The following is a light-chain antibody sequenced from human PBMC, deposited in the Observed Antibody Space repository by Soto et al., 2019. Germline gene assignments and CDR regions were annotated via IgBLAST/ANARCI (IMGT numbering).Light chain of an antibody. Sequence: QAVVTQPPSVSGAPGQRVTISCTGSSSNIGAGYDVHWYRQLPGTTPRLLIYGNSNRPSGVPDRFSGSKSGTSASLAITGLQAEDEADYYCQSYDSSLSGSLFGGGTKVTVL. V-gene: IGLV1-40*01. CDR3: QSYDSSLSGSL. CDR1: SSNIGAGYD. CDR2: GNS. J-gene: IGLJ2*01.